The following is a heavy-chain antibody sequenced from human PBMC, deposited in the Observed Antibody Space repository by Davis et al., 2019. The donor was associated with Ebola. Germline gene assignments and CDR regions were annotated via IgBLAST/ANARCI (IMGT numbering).Heavy chain of an antibody. CDR3: ARAGVQAPYYYYGMDV. J-gene: IGHJ6*02. CDR2: ITYSGST. CDR1: DYSISSSY. Sequence: MPSETLSLTCTVSDYSISSSYWCWIRQPPGKGLEWIGHITYSGSTNYNPSLKSRVTISVDTSKNQFSLKLSSVTAADTAVYYCARAGVQAPYYYYGMDVWGQGTTVTVSS. V-gene: IGHV4-59*01. D-gene: IGHD3-10*01.